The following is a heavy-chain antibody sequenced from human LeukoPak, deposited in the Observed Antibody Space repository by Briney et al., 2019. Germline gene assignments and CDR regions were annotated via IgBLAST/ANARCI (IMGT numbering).Heavy chain of an antibody. Sequence: GGSLRLSCAASGFTFSSCGMHWVRQAPGKGLEWVAVISYDGSNKYYADSVKGRFTISRDNSKNTLYLQMNSLRAEDTAVYYCAKDQYDILTGYYDYWGQGTLVTVSS. D-gene: IGHD3-9*01. CDR2: ISYDGSNK. CDR3: AKDQYDILTGYYDY. V-gene: IGHV3-30*12. CDR1: GFTFSSCG. J-gene: IGHJ4*02.